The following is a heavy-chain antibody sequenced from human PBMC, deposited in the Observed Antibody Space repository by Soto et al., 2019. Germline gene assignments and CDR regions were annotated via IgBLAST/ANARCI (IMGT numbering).Heavy chain of an antibody. V-gene: IGHV5-51*01. CDR1: GYSLTSYW. J-gene: IGHJ6*02. CDR2: IYPGDSDT. Sequence: GESLKISCKGSGYSLTSYWIGWVRQMPGKGLEWMGIIYPGDSDTRYSPSFQGQVTISADKSISTAYLQWSSLKASDTAMYYCARLACTNGVCFYGMDVWGQGTTVTVSS. D-gene: IGHD2-8*01. CDR3: ARLACTNGVCFYGMDV.